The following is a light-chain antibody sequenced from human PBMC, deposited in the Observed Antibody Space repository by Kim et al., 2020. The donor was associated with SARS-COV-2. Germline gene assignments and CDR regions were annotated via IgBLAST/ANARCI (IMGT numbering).Light chain of an antibody. CDR1: QSVSSGY. Sequence: LSPGERATLSCRASQSVSSGYLAWYQQQPGQTPRLLIYGASSRATGIPDRFSGSGSGTDFTLTISRLEPEDFAVYYCQQYGSSPCTFGQGTKLEI. V-gene: IGKV3-20*01. CDR2: GAS. J-gene: IGKJ2*02. CDR3: QQYGSSPCT.